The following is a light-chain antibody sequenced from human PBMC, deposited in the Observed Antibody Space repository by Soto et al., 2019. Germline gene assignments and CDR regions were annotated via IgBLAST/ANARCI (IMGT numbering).Light chain of an antibody. CDR1: QGISSR. J-gene: IGKJ4*01. Sequence: DRRMTHSPSSVSASVGDRVTITCLASQGISSRLAWYQQKPGRAPKLLIYAASSLQSGAPSRFTGSGSGTDFTLTITSLQPDDIAVYFCQQANSFPLTFGGGTKVDIK. V-gene: IGKV1-12*01. CDR2: AAS. CDR3: QQANSFPLT.